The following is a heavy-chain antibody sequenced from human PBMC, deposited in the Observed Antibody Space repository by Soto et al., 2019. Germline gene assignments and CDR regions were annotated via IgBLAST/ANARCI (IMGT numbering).Heavy chain of an antibody. Sequence: QVQLQQWGAGLLKPSETLSLTCAVYGGSFSGYYWSWIRQPPGKGLEWIGEINHSGNTNYNPSLKSRVTISVDTSKNQFSLKLSSVTAADTAVYYCARVGGYGDPGGDYWGQGTLVTVSS. CDR3: ARVGGYGDPGGDY. J-gene: IGHJ4*02. V-gene: IGHV4-34*01. CDR2: INHSGNT. D-gene: IGHD4-17*01. CDR1: GGSFSGYY.